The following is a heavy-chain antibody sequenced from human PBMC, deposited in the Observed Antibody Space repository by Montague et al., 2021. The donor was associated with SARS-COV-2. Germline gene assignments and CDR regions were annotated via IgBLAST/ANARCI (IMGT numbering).Heavy chain of an antibody. CDR3: ARHLVYCSSTSCYEGRFDP. D-gene: IGHD2-2*01. Sequence: PDGVGCMKYSGSTYYNPSLKSRVTISVDTSKNQFSLKLSSVTAADTAVYYCARHLVYCSSTSCYEGRFDPWGQGTLVTVSS. V-gene: IGHV4-39*01. CDR2: MKYSGST. J-gene: IGHJ5*02.